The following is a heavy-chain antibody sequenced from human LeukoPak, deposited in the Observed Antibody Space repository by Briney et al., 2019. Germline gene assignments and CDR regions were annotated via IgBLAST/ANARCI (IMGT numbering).Heavy chain of an antibody. J-gene: IGHJ4*02. V-gene: IGHV1-8*02. Sequence: ASVKVSCKASGYTFKNYDINWVRQATGQGLEWMGWMNPNSGNTGFAQKFQDRVSMTRDASINTAYMELTSLRSGDTAVYYCARATPGGLHGYSFDYWGQGTVVTVYS. CDR3: ARATPGGLHGYSFDY. CDR1: GYTFKNYD. CDR2: MNPNSGNT. D-gene: IGHD5-24*01.